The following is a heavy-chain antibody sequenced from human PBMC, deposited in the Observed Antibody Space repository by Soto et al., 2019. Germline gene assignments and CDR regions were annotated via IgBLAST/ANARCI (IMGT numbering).Heavy chain of an antibody. D-gene: IGHD4-17*01. Sequence: SETLSLTCTVSGGSISSGDYYWSWIRQPPGKGLEWIGYIYYSGSTYYNPSLKSRVTISVDTSKNQFSLKLSSVTAADTAVYYCAREGYGDTNYDYYGMDVWGQGTTVTVSS. CDR1: GGSISSGDYY. CDR3: AREGYGDTNYDYYGMDV. V-gene: IGHV4-30-4*01. CDR2: IYYSGST. J-gene: IGHJ6*02.